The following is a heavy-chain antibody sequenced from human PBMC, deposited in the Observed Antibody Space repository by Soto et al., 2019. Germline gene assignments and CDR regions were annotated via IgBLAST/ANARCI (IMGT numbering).Heavy chain of an antibody. CDR1: GFTFSSYW. V-gene: IGHV3-7*03. CDR2: IKQDCIDK. J-gene: IGHJ6*02. D-gene: IGHD6-6*01. Sequence: VGSLRLSFSASGFTFSSYWMSWVRQAPGKGRDCVGNIKQDCIDKYYVDAVNGRYTTSRANAKNSLYLQMNSLRAEDTAVYYCAKCEAAPSGYYYGMDVWGQGTTVTVSS. CDR3: AKCEAAPSGYYYGMDV.